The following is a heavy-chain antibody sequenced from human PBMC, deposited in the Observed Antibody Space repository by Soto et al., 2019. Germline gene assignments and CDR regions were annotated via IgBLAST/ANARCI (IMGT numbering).Heavy chain of an antibody. CDR3: AHKGGRGAAMDV. J-gene: IGHJ6*02. CDR2: IYWDGDK. V-gene: IGHV2-5*02. D-gene: IGHD2-15*01. CDR1: GFSLSTSGVG. Sequence: ESGPTLVNPTQTLTVTCSFSGFSLSTSGVGVAWNRQPPGKALEWLALIYWDGDKRYSPFLKSRLTITKDTSENQVVLTLSNMDPVDTATYYCAHKGGRGAAMDVWGQGTTVTVSS.